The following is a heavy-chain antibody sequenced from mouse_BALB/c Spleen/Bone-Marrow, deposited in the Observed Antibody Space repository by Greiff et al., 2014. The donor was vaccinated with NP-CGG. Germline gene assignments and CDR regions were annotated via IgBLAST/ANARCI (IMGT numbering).Heavy chain of an antibody. CDR1: GYTFTSYY. V-gene: IGHV1S56*01. J-gene: IGHJ2*01. CDR2: IYPGNVNT. D-gene: IGHD1-2*01. CDR3: ARRVHYYGFYFDY. Sequence: SGPELVKPGASVRISCKASGYTFTSYYIHWVKQRPGQGLEWIGWIYPGNVNTKYNEKFKGKATLTADKSSSTAYMQLSSLTSKDSAVYFCARRVHYYGFYFDYWGQGTTLTVSS.